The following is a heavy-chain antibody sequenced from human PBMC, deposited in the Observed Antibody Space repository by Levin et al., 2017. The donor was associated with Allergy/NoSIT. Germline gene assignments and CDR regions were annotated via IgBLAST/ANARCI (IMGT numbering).Heavy chain of an antibody. Sequence: SGPTLVKPTQTLTLTCTFSGFSLSTSGMCVNWIRQPPGKALEWLARIDWVDDKYYSTSLKTRLTISKDTSKNQVVLTVTNVDPVDTATYYYARNPYLGHSYGYYYGLDVRGQGTTVTVSS. CDR3: ARNPYLGHSYGYYYGLDV. CDR1: GFSLSTSGMC. D-gene: IGHD3-16*01. V-gene: IGHV2-70*11. CDR2: IDWVDDK. J-gene: IGHJ6*02.